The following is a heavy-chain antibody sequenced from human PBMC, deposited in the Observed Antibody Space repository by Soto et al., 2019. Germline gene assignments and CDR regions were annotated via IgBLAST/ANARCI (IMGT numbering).Heavy chain of an antibody. CDR1: GGTFSSYA. CDR2: IIPIFGTA. D-gene: IGHD2-2*01. CDR3: ARDRSDIVVVPAAGNWFDP. Sequence: SVKVSCKASGGTFSSYAVSWVRQAPGQGLEWMGGIIPIFGTANYAQKFQGRVTITADESTSTAYMELSSLRSEDTAVYYCARDRSDIVVVPAAGNWFDPWGQGTLVTVSS. V-gene: IGHV1-69*13. J-gene: IGHJ5*02.